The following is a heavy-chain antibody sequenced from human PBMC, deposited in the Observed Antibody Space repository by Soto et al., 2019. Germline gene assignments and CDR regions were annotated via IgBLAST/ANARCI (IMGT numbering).Heavy chain of an antibody. D-gene: IGHD3-10*01. CDR2: TSYDGGNK. Sequence: QVQLVESGGGVVQPGRSLRLSCAASGFIFRDFPMHWVRQAPGKGLQWVAVTSYDGGNKYYADSVKGRFTISRDNSKNTLYLQMNSLRAEDTAVYYCARPNYGSGSYNGAMDVWGQGTTVTVSS. V-gene: IGHV3-30-3*01. J-gene: IGHJ6*02. CDR1: GFIFRDFP. CDR3: ARPNYGSGSYNGAMDV.